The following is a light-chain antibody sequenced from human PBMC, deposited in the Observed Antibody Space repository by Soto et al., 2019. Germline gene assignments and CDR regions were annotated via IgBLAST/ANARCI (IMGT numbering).Light chain of an antibody. CDR3: QQYQSLT. J-gene: IGKJ4*01. Sequence: EIVLTQSPGTLPLSPGERATLSCRASQSVSSSYLAWYQQKPGQAPRLLIHGASSRVTGIPDRFSGSGSGTDFTLTITRLEPEDFAVYYCQQYQSLTFGGGTKVDI. CDR2: GAS. CDR1: QSVSSSY. V-gene: IGKV3-20*01.